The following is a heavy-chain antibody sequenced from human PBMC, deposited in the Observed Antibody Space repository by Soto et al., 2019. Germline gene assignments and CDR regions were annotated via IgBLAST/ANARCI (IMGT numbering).Heavy chain of an antibody. J-gene: IGHJ4*01. Sequence: QVQLVQSGAEVKKPGASVKVSCKASGYIFNTYAITWVRQAPGQGLEWMGWISGYNGNTNYAQTLQGRGTMTTDTSTSTAYLELRSLRSDDTAVYYCARTVEYDSIPYYYADFWGQGTLVTVSS. CDR1: GYIFNTYA. CDR2: ISGYNGNT. D-gene: IGHD2-21*01. V-gene: IGHV1-18*01. CDR3: ARTVEYDSIPYYYADF.